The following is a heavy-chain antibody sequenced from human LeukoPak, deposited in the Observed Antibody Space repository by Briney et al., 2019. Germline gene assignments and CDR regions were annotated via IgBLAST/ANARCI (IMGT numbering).Heavy chain of an antibody. J-gene: IGHJ6*02. CDR1: GYTFTSYD. Sequence: ASVKVSCKASGYTFTSYDINWVRQATGQGLEWMGWMNPNSGNTGYAQKFQGRVTMTRNTSISTAYMELSSLRSEDTAVYYCATGLGLRYFDWLPYYYYGMDVWGQGTTVTVSS. CDR3: ATGLGLRYFDWLPYYYYGMDV. CDR2: MNPNSGNT. V-gene: IGHV1-8*01. D-gene: IGHD3-9*01.